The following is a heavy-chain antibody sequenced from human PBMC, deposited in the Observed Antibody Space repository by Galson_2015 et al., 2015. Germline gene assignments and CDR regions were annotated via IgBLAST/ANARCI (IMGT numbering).Heavy chain of an antibody. D-gene: IGHD3-22*01. V-gene: IGHV3-13*01. CDR3: YRVITRIEVVGHPHDAFDI. CDR2: IGTAGDT. Sequence: SLRLSCAASGFTFSSYDMHWVRQATGKGLEWVSAIGTAGDTYYPGSVKGRFTISRENAQNSLNLQMINLRAGDTAVYYCYRVITRIEVVGHPHDAFDIWGQGTMVTVSS. CDR1: GFTFSSYD. J-gene: IGHJ3*02.